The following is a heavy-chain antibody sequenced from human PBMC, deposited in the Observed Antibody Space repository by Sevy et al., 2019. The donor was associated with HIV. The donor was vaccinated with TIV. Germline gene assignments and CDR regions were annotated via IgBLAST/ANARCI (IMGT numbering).Heavy chain of an antibody. CDR1: GYTFTGYY. CDR3: ARDPPRHYGSATPYEYYYYGMDV. D-gene: IGHD3-10*01. Sequence: ASVKVSCKASGYTFTGYYMHWVRQAPGQGLEWMGWINPNSGGTNYAQKFQGRVTMTRDTSIGTAYMELSRLRSDDTAVYNCARDPPRHYGSATPYEYYYYGMDVWGQGTTVTVSS. V-gene: IGHV1-2*02. CDR2: INPNSGGT. J-gene: IGHJ6*02.